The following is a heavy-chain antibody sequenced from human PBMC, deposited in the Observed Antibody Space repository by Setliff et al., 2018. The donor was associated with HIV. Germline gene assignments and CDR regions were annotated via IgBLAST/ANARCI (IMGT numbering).Heavy chain of an antibody. CDR1: GGTFSSYT. V-gene: IGHV1-69*16. J-gene: IGHJ6*03. CDR3: ARGRGNDYGDYSYYYYMDV. CDR2: IIPILGIA. Sequence: SVKVSCKASGGTFSSYTISWVRQAPGQGLEWMGRIIPILGIANYAQKFQGRVTISMDASATTLYMELSSLRSEDTAVYYCARGRGNDYGDYSYYYYMDVWGKGTTVTVSS. D-gene: IGHD4-17*01.